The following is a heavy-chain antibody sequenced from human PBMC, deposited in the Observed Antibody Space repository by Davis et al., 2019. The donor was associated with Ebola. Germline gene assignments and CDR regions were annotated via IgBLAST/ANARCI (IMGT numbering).Heavy chain of an antibody. J-gene: IGHJ5*02. CDR2: INHSGSI. CDR1: GGSFSGYY. V-gene: IGHV4-34*01. Sequence: MPSETLSLTCAVYGGSFSGYYWSWIRQPPGKGLEWIGEINHSGSINYNPSLKSRVTISVDTSKTQFSLKLSSVTAADTAVYYCARALRGYYYNWFDPWGQGTLVTVSS. D-gene: IGHD3-22*01. CDR3: ARALRGYYYNWFDP.